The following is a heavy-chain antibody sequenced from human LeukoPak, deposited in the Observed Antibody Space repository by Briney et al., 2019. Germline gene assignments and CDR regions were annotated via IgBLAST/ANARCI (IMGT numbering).Heavy chain of an antibody. V-gene: IGHV4-59*01. CDR3: ASRSSIWSGYQDTLYYFDS. CDR1: GGSISSYY. J-gene: IGHJ4*02. CDR2: IYYSGST. Sequence: SQTLSLTCTVSGGSISSYYWSWIRQPPGKRLEWIGHIYYSGSTNYNPSLKSRVTISVDTSKNQFSLKLSSVTAADTAVYYCASRSSIWSGYQDTLYYFDSWGQGTLVTVSS. D-gene: IGHD3-3*01.